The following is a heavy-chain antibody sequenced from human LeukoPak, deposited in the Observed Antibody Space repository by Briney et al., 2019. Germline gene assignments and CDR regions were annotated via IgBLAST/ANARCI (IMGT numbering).Heavy chain of an antibody. CDR1: GYTFTGYY. J-gene: IGHJ4*02. V-gene: IGHV1-2*02. D-gene: IGHD2-8*01. CDR2: INPNSGGT. Sequence: GASVKVSCKASGYTFTGYYMHWVRQAPGQGLEWMGWINPNSGGTNYAQKLQGRVTMTTDTSTSTAYMELRSLRSDDTAVYYCARCPNGVVSRGCFDYWGQGTLVTVSS. CDR3: ARCPNGVVSRGCFDY.